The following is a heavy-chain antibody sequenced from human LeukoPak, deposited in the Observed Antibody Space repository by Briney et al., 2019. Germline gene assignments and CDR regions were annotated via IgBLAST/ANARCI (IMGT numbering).Heavy chain of an antibody. CDR3: AREKQYYFDY. Sequence: SETLSLTCTVSGGPISSSSYYWGWIRQPPGKGLEWIGSIYYSGSTNYNPSLKSRVTISVDTSKNQFSLKLSSVTAADTAVYYCAREKQYYFDYWGQGTLVTVSS. V-gene: IGHV4-39*07. CDR1: GGPISSSSYY. D-gene: IGHD4-11*01. CDR2: IYYSGST. J-gene: IGHJ4*02.